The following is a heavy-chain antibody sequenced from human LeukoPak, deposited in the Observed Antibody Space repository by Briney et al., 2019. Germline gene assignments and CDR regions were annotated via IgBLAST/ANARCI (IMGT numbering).Heavy chain of an antibody. CDR1: GGSISSYY. CDR3: ARDTSSSFDY. CDR2: IYYSGST. J-gene: IGHJ4*02. V-gene: IGHV4-59*01. Sequence: SETLSLACTVSGGSISSYYWSWIRQPPGKGLEWIGYIYYSGSTNYNPSLKSRVTISVDTSKNQFSLKLSSVTAADTAVYYCARDTSSSFDYWGQGTLVTVSS. D-gene: IGHD6-13*01.